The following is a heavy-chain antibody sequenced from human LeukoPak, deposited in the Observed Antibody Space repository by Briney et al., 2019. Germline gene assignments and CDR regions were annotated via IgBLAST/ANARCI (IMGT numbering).Heavy chain of an antibody. CDR3: ARDSEARCGGDCYSSY. Sequence: GGSLRLSCAASGFIFSSYGMHWVRQAPGKGLEWVAVISYDGSNKYYADSVKGRFTISRDNSKNTLYLQMNSLRAEDTAVYYCARDSEARCGGDCYSSYRGQGTLVTVSS. CDR2: ISYDGSNK. D-gene: IGHD2-21*02. V-gene: IGHV3-30*03. CDR1: GFIFSSYG. J-gene: IGHJ4*02.